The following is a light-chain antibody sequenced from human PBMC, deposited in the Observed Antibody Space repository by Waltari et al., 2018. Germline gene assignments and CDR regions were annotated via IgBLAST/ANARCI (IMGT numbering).Light chain of an antibody. CDR3: STYLRSSAPVV. V-gene: IGLV2-14*03. CDR2: DVR. Sequence: QSALTQPASVSGSPGQSITISCTGSSRDIGTYAWVSWYQQHPGEAPKLMIYDVRQRPSGVSDRFSGSKSGNTASLTVSGRQAEDEADYYCSTYLRSSAPVVFGGGTKLTVL. CDR1: SRDIGTYAW. J-gene: IGLJ2*01.